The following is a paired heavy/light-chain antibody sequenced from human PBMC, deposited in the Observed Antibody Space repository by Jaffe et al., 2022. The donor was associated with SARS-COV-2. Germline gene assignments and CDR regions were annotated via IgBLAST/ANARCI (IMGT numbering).Heavy chain of an antibody. CDR2: TSASGSST. CDR3: AHPMGGILGYFDF. J-gene: IGHJ4*02. V-gene: IGHV3-23*04. Sequence: EVRLVESGGMLVQPGGSLRLSCAASGFTFATYPLSWVRQAPGRGLEWVSSTSASGSSTYYAESVKGRFTISRDNSRSTLFLQMNSLRAEDTAIYYCAHPMGGILGYFDFWGQGTLVSVSS. D-gene: IGHD3-16*01. CDR1: GFTFATYP.
Light chain of an antibody. V-gene: IGKV1-5*03. J-gene: IGKJ1*01. CDR1: QSINTW. Sequence: DIQMTQSPSILSASVGDRVTITCRASQSINTWLAWYQQTPGKAPKLLIYKASSLEGGVPSRFSGSGSGTEFTLTINSLQPDDFATYYCQQYSDYCTFGQGTKVE. CDR3: QQYSDYCT. CDR2: KAS.